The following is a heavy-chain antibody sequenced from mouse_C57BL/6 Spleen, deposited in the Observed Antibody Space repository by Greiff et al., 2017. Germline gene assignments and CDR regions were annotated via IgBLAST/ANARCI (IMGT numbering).Heavy chain of an antibody. D-gene: IGHD1-1*01. Sequence: QVQLKQPGAELVKPGASVKVSCKASGYTFTSYWMHWVKQRPGQGLEWIGRIHPSDSDTNYNQKFKGKATLTVDKSSSTAYMQLSSLTSDDSAVYYCASSITTVVADAMDYWGQGTSVTVAS. V-gene: IGHV1-74*01. CDR1: GYTFTSYW. J-gene: IGHJ4*01. CDR2: IHPSDSDT. CDR3: ASSITTVVADAMDY.